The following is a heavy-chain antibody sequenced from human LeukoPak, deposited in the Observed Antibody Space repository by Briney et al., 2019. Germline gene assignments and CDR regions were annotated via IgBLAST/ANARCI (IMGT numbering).Heavy chain of an antibody. CDR3: ARRAAAVGTYYMDV. Sequence: SETLSLTCTVSGGPINSYYWNWIRQPPGKGLEWIGYIYYSGGTNYNPSLKSRVTIAVDTSKNQFSLKLGSVTAADTAVYYCARRAAAVGTYYMDVWGKGTTVTASS. CDR2: IYYSGGT. V-gene: IGHV4-59*01. J-gene: IGHJ6*03. D-gene: IGHD6-13*01. CDR1: GGPINSYY.